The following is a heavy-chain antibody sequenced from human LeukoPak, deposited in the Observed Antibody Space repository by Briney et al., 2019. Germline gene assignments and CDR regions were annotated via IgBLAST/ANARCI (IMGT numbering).Heavy chain of an antibody. CDR1: GFTFSTYD. V-gene: IGHV3-13*04. CDR3: ARGRSGSYFDS. Sequence: PGGSLRLSCAASGFTFSTYDMHWVRQATGKGLEWVAAISTTDDTYYPGSVKGRFTISRENAKCSLYLQMNSLIAEDTAVYYCARGRSGSYFDSWGQGTLVAVSS. J-gene: IGHJ4*02. CDR2: ISTTDDT. D-gene: IGHD1-26*01.